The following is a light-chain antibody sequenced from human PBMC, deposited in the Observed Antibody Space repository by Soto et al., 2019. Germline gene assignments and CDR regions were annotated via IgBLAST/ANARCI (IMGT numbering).Light chain of an antibody. V-gene: IGKV3-20*01. CDR1: QKISSSY. J-gene: IGKJ5*01. CDR3: QQYGGTPPIT. Sequence: EIELTQHLRTLALSVGEGPSLSCRAIQKISSSYLAWYQQKPGQAPRFLIYGASRRATGIPDRFSGSGSGTDFTLTISRREPEDFAGYYCQQYGGTPPITVGQGTRLEI. CDR2: GAS.